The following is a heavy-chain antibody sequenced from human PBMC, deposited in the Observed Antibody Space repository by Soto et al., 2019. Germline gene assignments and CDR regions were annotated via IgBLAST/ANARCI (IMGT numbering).Heavy chain of an antibody. CDR3: AKSLRGIIIDFDY. J-gene: IGHJ4*02. D-gene: IGHD3-10*01. CDR1: GFTFTTNA. Sequence: EVQLLESGGGLVQPGGSLRLSCAASGFTFTTNAMSWVRQAPGKGLEWVSAISGSGGSTYYVDSVKGRFTISRDNSKNPLYLQMNSLRAEDTAVYYCAKSLRGIIIDFDYWGQGTQVTVSS. CDR2: ISGSGGST. V-gene: IGHV3-23*01.